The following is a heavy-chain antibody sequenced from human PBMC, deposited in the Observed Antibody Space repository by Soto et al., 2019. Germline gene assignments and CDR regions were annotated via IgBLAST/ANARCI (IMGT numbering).Heavy chain of an antibody. J-gene: IGHJ6*02. Sequence: QVQLVQSGAEVKKPGASVKVSCKASGYTFTSYGISWVRQAPGQGLEWMGWISAYNGNTNYAQKLQGRVTMTTDTSTSTAYMELRGLRSDDTAVYYCARVFYYDSSGPYYYYYGMDVWGQGTTVTVSS. CDR3: ARVFYYDSSGPYYYYYGMDV. D-gene: IGHD3-22*01. CDR2: ISAYNGNT. V-gene: IGHV1-18*01. CDR1: GYTFTSYG.